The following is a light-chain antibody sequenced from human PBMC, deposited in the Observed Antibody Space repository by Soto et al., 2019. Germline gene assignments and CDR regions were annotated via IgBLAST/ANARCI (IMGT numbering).Light chain of an antibody. CDR1: QAINSN. CDR3: QQHNTYPRI. Sequence: DIQLTQSPSFLSASLGDRVTITCRASQAINSNLAWYQQKSGKAPKLLIYAASNLESGVPSRVSGSISGTEFTLTISSLQPGDFATYYCQQHNTYPRIFGGGTKVEIK. CDR2: AAS. V-gene: IGKV1-9*01. J-gene: IGKJ4*01.